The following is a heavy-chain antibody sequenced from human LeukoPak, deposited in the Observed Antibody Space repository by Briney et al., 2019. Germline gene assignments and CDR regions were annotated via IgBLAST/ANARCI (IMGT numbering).Heavy chain of an antibody. CDR1: GFTFSSYS. CDR3: ARGKGSSWYYFDY. D-gene: IGHD6-13*01. CDR2: ISSSSSYI. V-gene: IGHV3-21*01. Sequence: GGSLRLSCAASGFTFSSYSMNWVRQAPGKGLEWVSSISSSSSYIYYADSVKGRFTISRDNAKNSLYLQMNGLRAEDTAVYYCARGKGSSWYYFDYWGQGTLVTVSS. J-gene: IGHJ4*02.